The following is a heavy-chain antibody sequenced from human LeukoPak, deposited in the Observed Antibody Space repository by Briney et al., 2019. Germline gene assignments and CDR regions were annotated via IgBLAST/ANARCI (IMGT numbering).Heavy chain of an antibody. CDR2: IRYDGSNK. CDR1: GFTFSSYG. V-gene: IGHV3-30*02. CDR3: AKGGHYYDSSGYRPPDI. Sequence: PGGSLRLSCAASGFTFSSYGMHWVRQAPGKGLERVAFIRYDGSNKYYADSVKGRFTISRDNSKNTLYLQMNSLRAEDTAVYYCAKGGHYYDSSGYRPPDIWGQGTMVTVSS. D-gene: IGHD3-22*01. J-gene: IGHJ3*02.